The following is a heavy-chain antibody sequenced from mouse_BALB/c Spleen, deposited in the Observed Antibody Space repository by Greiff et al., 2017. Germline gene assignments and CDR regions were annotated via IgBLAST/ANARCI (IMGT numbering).Heavy chain of an antibody. V-gene: IGHV5-12-2*01. D-gene: IGHD2-2*01. CDR3: ARDGYDSFAY. J-gene: IGHJ3*01. CDR2: ISNGGGST. CDR1: GFTFSSYT. Sequence: EVKLVESGGGLVQPGGSLKLSCAASGFTFSSYTMSWVRQTPEKRLEWVAYISNGGGSTYYPDTVKGRFTISRDNAKNTLYLQMSSLKSEDTAMYYCARDGYDSFAYWGQGTLVTVSA.